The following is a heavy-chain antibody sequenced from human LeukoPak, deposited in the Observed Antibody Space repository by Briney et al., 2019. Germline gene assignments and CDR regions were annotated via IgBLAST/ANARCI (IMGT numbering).Heavy chain of an antibody. CDR1: GFTFSSYS. D-gene: IGHD3-10*01. J-gene: IGHJ5*01. Sequence: GGSLRLSCAASGFTFSSYSMNWVRQAPGKGLEWVAFIRYDGRNKYYADSVKGRLTISRDIFRSTLFLEMNSLRPEDTAIYYCARDVYEGAWFGEFLFDSWGQGMLVTVSS. CDR2: IRYDGRNK. V-gene: IGHV3-30*02. CDR3: ARDVYEGAWFGEFLFDS.